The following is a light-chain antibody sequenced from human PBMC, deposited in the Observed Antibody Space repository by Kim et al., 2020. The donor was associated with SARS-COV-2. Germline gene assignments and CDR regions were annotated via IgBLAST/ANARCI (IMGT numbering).Light chain of an antibody. J-gene: IGKJ2*01. CDR3: QQTYST. CDR2: GAS. CDR1: QSIKNY. Sequence: DIQMIQSPSSLSASVGDRVTITCRASQSIKNYLNWYQQKPGKAPKLLIYGASNLQSGVPSRFSGGGSGTEFTLTISSLQPEDSATYYCQQTYSTFGQGTKLEI. V-gene: IGKV1-39*01.